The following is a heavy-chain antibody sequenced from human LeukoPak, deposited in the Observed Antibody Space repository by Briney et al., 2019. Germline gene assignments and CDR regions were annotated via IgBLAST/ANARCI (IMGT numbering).Heavy chain of an antibody. CDR3: ARGGGFCSSTSCYRLDY. V-gene: IGHV3-7*04. D-gene: IGHD2-2*01. Sequence: PGGSLRLSCAGSGFTFSTYWMSWVRQAPGKGLEWVANMKQDGSEKYYVDSVKGRFTIFRDNAKSSLFLQMNSLRAEDTAVYYCARGGGFCSSTSCYRLDYWGQGTLVTVSS. CDR1: GFTFSTYW. CDR2: MKQDGSEK. J-gene: IGHJ4*02.